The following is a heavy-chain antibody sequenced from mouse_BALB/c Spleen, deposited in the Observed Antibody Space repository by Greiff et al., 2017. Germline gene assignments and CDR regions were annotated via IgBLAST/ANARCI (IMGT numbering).Heavy chain of an antibody. J-gene: IGHJ4*01. CDR2: IYPGSGCT. V-gene: IGHV1S22*01. D-gene: IGHD2-3*01. Sequence: LQQPGSELVRPGASVKLSCKASGYTFTSYWMYWLKQRPGQGLEWIGNIYPGSGCTNYDEKFKSKATLTVDTSSSTAYIQLSSLTSEDSAVYYCTRMDGYYAMDYWGQGTSVTVSS. CDR1: GYTFTSYW. CDR3: TRMDGYYAMDY.